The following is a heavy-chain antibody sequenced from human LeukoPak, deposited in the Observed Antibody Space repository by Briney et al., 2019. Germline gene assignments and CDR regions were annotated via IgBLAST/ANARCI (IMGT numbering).Heavy chain of an antibody. CDR1: GGSISSGDYY. V-gene: IGHV4-30-4*01. Sequence: SETLSLTCTVSGGSISSGDYYWSWIRQPPGKGLEWIGYIYYSGSTYYNPSLKSRVTISVDTSKNQFSLKLSSVTAADTAVYYCARASPDFWSGYQNKQFDYWGQGTLVTVSS. CDR3: ARASPDFWSGYQNKQFDY. J-gene: IGHJ4*02. CDR2: IYYSGST. D-gene: IGHD3-3*01.